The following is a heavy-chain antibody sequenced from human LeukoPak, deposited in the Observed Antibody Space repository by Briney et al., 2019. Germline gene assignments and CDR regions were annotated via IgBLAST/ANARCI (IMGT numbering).Heavy chain of an antibody. D-gene: IGHD5-12*01. V-gene: IGHV4-34*01. Sequence: PSETLSLTCAVYGGSFSGYYWSWIRQPPGKGLEWIGEINHSGSTNYNPSLKSRVTISVDTSKNQFSLKLSSVTAADTAVYYCARDDIVATSDAFDIWGQGTMGTVSS. CDR1: GGSFSGYY. J-gene: IGHJ3*02. CDR3: ARDDIVATSDAFDI. CDR2: INHSGST.